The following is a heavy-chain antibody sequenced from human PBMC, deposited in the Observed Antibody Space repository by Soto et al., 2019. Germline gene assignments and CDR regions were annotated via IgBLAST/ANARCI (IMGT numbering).Heavy chain of an antibody. D-gene: IGHD5-12*01. CDR1: GGSISSYY. V-gene: IGHV4-59*01. CDR2: IYYSGST. J-gene: IGHJ4*02. CDR3: ARERRDGYKHYFDY. Sequence: QVQLQESGPGLVKPSETLSLMCTVSGGSISSYYWSWIRQPPGKGLEWIGYIYYSGSTNYNPSLKSRVTISVDTSKNQCSLKLSSVTAADTDVYYCARERRDGYKHYFDYWGQGTLVTLSS.